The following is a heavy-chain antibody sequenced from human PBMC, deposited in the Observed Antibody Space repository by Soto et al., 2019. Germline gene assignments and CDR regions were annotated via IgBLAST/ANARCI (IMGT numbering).Heavy chain of an antibody. J-gene: IGHJ4*02. CDR3: ARLAVGYDSSGYYIDH. CDR2: IYPGDSDA. CDR1: GFSFDIYL. V-gene: IGHV5-51*01. Sequence: PGESLKISCEACGFSFDIYLIGWVRPLPGKGPEWMGIIYPGDSDAIYSPSFQGQVTFSADKSISTAHLHWSSLKASDSAMYYCARLAVGYDSSGYYIDHWGQGTLVTVSS. D-gene: IGHD3-22*01.